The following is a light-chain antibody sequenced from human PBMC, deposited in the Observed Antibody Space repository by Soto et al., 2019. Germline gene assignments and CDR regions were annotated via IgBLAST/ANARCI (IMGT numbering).Light chain of an antibody. CDR2: DVS. V-gene: IGKV3D-20*01. CDR1: QSVTSNQ. J-gene: IGKJ1*01. CDR3: QQYDNWPRT. Sequence: EIVLTQSPATLSVSPGETATLSCRASQSVTSNQLAWYQQKPGLAPRLLIHDVSTRATGIPARFSGSGSGTDFTLTISSLESEDFAVYYCQQYDNWPRTFGQGTKVDIK.